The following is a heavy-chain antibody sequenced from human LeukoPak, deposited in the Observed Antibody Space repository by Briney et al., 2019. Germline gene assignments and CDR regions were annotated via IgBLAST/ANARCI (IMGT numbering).Heavy chain of an antibody. CDR3: ARGPINYSTSWRFDY. J-gene: IGHJ4*02. V-gene: IGHV3-23*01. CDR2: LSGTGVNT. D-gene: IGHD6-13*01. Sequence: GGSLRLSCAASGFSGFPFSYYAMTWVRQAPGKGLEWVSALSGTGVNTYYADSVEGRFTISRDNTNNILYLQMNSLRAEDTAVYYCARGPINYSTSWRFDYWGQGTLVTVSS. CDR1: GFSGFPFSYYA.